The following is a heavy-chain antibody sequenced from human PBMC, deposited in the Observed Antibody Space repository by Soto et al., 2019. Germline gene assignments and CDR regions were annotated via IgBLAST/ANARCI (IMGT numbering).Heavy chain of an antibody. V-gene: IGHV1-24*01. J-gene: IGHJ4*02. Sequence: QVQLVQSGAEVKKPGASVKVSCKVSGYTLTELSMHWVRQAPGKGLEWMGGFDPEDGETIYAQKFQGRVTMTEDTFTDTAYMELSSLRSEDTAVYYCATPDIVATIDFPWQFDYWGQGTLVTVSS. D-gene: IGHD5-12*01. CDR3: ATPDIVATIDFPWQFDY. CDR1: GYTLTELS. CDR2: FDPEDGET.